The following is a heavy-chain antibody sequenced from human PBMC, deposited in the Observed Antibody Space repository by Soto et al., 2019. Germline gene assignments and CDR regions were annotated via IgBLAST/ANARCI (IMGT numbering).Heavy chain of an antibody. CDR3: ARDRTFDPYHYGMDV. Sequence: QVQLQQWGAGLLKPSETLSLTCAVYGGSFSGYYWSWIRQPPGKGLEWIGEINHSGSTNYNPSLKSRVTISVDTSKNQFSLKLSSVTAADTAVYYCARDRTFDPYHYGMDVWGQGTTVTVSS. CDR1: GGSFSGYY. CDR2: INHSGST. J-gene: IGHJ6*02. D-gene: IGHD1-1*01. V-gene: IGHV4-34*01.